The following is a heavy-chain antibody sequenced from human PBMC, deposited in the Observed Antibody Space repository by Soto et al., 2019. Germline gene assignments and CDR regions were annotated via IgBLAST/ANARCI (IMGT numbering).Heavy chain of an antibody. CDR3: ARVLSAMYHGGMDV. V-gene: IGHV1-8*02. J-gene: IGHJ6*02. Sequence: QVQLVQSGAEVKKPGASVKVSCKASGYTFINYDINWVRQATGQGLEWVGWMNPNSGNTGYAQRFQGRLTMTRDSSISTAYMELSSLRSDDTAVYYCARVLSAMYHGGMDVWGQGTTVTVS. CDR1: GYTFINYD. D-gene: IGHD2-2*01. CDR2: MNPNSGNT.